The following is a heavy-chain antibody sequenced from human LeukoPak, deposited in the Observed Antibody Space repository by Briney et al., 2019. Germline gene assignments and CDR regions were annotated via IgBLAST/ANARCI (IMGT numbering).Heavy chain of an antibody. Sequence: ASVKVSCKASGYTFTSYGISWVRQAPGQGLEWMGLISAYNGNTNYAQKLQGRVTMTTDTSTSTAYMELRSLRADDTAVYYCARRTDYGGNKYYYYYYMDVRGKGTTVTVSS. CDR1: GYTFTSYG. V-gene: IGHV1-18*01. CDR2: ISAYNGNT. D-gene: IGHD4-23*01. CDR3: ARRTDYGGNKYYYYYYMDV. J-gene: IGHJ6*03.